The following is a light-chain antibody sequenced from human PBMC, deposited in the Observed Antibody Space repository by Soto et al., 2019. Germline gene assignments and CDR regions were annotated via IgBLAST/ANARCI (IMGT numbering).Light chain of an antibody. CDR3: QQYNSFSLT. CDR2: DAS. CDR1: QSITAR. V-gene: IGKV1-5*01. J-gene: IGKJ4*01. Sequence: DIQMAQSPSTLSASVADRVTITCRASQSITARLAWYQQKPGKPPKLLIYDASILERGVPSRFSGSGSGTEFTLTISSLQPDDFATYYCQQYNSFSLTFGGGTKVDIK.